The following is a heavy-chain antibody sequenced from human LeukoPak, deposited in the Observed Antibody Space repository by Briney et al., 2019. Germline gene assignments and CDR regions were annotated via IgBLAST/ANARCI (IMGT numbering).Heavy chain of an antibody. CDR1: GFTFSSYN. Sequence: GGSLRLSCTASGFTFSSYNMNWVRQAPGKGLEWISYISSVSSTIYYADSVKGRFTISRDNVKNTLYLQMNSLRIEDTAVYYCARDVPSAWGTLNYWGQGTLVTVSS. V-gene: IGHV3-48*04. CDR3: ARDVPSAWGTLNY. CDR2: ISSVSSTI. J-gene: IGHJ4*02. D-gene: IGHD3-16*01.